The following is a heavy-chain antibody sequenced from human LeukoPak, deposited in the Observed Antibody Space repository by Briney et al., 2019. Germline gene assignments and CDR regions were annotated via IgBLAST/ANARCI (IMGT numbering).Heavy chain of an antibody. D-gene: IGHD3-22*01. CDR3: VRDGYNQNRFDF. Sequence: GGSLGLSCAASGFSFGLHWMSWVRQAPGKGLEWVANIKEDGTLAYYADSVTGRFSISRDNTKNSLYLQMNGLRAEDTAVYFCVRDGYNQNRFDFWGQGILVTVSS. CDR1: GFSFGLHW. J-gene: IGHJ4*02. V-gene: IGHV3-7*03. CDR2: IKEDGTLA.